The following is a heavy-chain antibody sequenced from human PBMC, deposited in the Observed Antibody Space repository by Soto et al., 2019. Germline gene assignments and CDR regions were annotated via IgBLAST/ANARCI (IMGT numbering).Heavy chain of an antibody. CDR3: ARRKAVADYYYYYGMDV. D-gene: IGHD6-19*01. CDR2: INAGNGNT. J-gene: IGHJ6*02. CDR1: GYPFTSYA. Sequence: ASVKVSCKSSGYPFTSYAIHWVRQAPGQRLEWMGWINAGNGNTKYSQKFQGRVTITRDTSASTAYMELSSLRSEDTAVYYCARRKAVADYYYYYGMDVWGQGTTVTVSS. V-gene: IGHV1-3*01.